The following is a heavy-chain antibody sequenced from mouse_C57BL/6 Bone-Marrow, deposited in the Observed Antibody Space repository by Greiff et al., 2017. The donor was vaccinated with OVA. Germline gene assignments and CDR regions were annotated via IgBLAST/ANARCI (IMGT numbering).Heavy chain of an antibody. CDR2: IYPRDGST. J-gene: IGHJ1*03. D-gene: IGHD2-4*01. Sequence: QVQLQQSGPELVKPGASVKLSCKASGYTFTSYDINWVKQRPGQGLEWIGWIYPRDGSTKYIETFKGKATLTVDTSSSTAYMELHSLTSEDSAVYSCAREGLRRPHWYFDVWGTGTTVTVSS. V-gene: IGHV1-85*01. CDR1: GYTFTSYD. CDR3: AREGLRRPHWYFDV.